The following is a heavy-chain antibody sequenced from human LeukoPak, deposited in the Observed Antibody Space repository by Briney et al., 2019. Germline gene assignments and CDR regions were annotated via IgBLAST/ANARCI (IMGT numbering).Heavy chain of an antibody. CDR3: AKVSGSSWPKITSAEYFQH. J-gene: IGHJ1*01. D-gene: IGHD6-13*01. V-gene: IGHV3-23*01. CDR1: RFTFSSYA. Sequence: GSLGLSCAASRFTFSSYAMSWVRQAPGKGLEWVSGISGSGGSTYYADSVKGRFTISRDNSKNTLYLQMNSLRAEDTAVYYCAKVSGSSWPKITSAEYFQHWGQGTLVTVSS. CDR2: ISGSGGST.